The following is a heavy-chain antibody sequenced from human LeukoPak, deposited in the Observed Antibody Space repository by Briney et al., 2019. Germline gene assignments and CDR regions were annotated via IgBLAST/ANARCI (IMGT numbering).Heavy chain of an antibody. CDR1: GFTFSNYW. V-gene: IGHV3-7*03. J-gene: IGHJ4*02. Sequence: PGGSLRLSCAASGFTFSNYWMSWVRQAPGKGLERVANIKQDGSEKNYVDSVKGRFTISRDNAKNSMYLQMNSLRAEDTAVYYCVSTQTFDYWGQGTLVTVSS. CDR2: IKQDGSEK. CDR3: VSTQTFDY.